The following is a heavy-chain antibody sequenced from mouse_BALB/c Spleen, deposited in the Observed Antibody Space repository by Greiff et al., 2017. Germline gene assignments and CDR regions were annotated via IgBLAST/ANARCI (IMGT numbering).Heavy chain of an antibody. Sequence: EVQVVESGGGLVQPGGSLKLSCAASGFTFSDYCMYWVRQTPEKRLEWVATISDGGSYTYYPDSVKGRFTISRDNAKNNLYLQMSSLKSEDTAMYYCGRVYGKWAMDYWGEGTSVTVSS. CDR1: GFTFSDYC. CDR2: ISDGGSYT. D-gene: IGHD2-10*02. V-gene: IGHV5-4*02. J-gene: IGHJ4*01. CDR3: GRVYGKWAMDY.